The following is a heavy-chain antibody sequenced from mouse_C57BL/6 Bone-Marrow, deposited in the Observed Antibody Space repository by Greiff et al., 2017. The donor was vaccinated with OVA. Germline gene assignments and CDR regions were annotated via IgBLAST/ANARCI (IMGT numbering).Heavy chain of an antibody. Sequence: QVQLQQSGPELVKPGASVKLSCKASGYTFTSYDINWVKQRPGQGLEWIGWIYPRDGRTKYNEKFKGKATLTVDTAPSAAYKDLHSLTSEDSAVYFCAILRQGGDYWGQGTTLPGSS. V-gene: IGHV1-85*01. J-gene: IGHJ2*01. CDR2: IYPRDGRT. CDR1: GYTFTSYD. CDR3: AILRQGGDY.